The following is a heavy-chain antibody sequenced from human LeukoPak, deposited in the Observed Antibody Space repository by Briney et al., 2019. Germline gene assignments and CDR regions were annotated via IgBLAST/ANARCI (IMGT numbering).Heavy chain of an antibody. D-gene: IGHD5-12*01. J-gene: IGHJ6*03. CDR3: AREDIVDWVVFRYYYMDV. V-gene: IGHV3-30*04. CDR2: ISYDGSNK. CDR1: GFTFTSYE. Sequence: GGSLRLSCAASGFTFTSYEMNWVRQAPGKGLEWVAVISYDGSNKYYADSVKGRFTISRDNSKNTLYLQMNSLRAEDTAVYYCAREDIVDWVVFRYYYMDVWGKGTTVTISS.